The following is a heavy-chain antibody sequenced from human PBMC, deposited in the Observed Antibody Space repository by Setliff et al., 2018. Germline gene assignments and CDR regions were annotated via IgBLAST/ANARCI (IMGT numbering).Heavy chain of an antibody. D-gene: IGHD2-15*01. CDR2: ISAQDGNT. CDR3: ARGRGGNPNWYFDL. J-gene: IGHJ2*01. Sequence: ASVKVSCKASGYSFLSYGITWVRQAPGQGLEWMGWISAQDGNTIYAQNFQGRVTMTTDTSTSTAYMELRSLRSDDTAVYYCARGRGGNPNWYFDLWGRGALVTVSS. V-gene: IGHV1-18*01. CDR1: GYSFLSYG.